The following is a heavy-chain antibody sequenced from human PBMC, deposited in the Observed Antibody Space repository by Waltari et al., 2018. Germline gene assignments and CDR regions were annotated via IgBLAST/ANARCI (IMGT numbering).Heavy chain of an antibody. D-gene: IGHD2-15*01. CDR1: GYTFTSYG. CDR3: ARDGSKTMVVTPPGDY. CDR2: NSAYNANT. J-gene: IGHJ4*02. V-gene: IGHV1-18*01. Sequence: QVQLVQSGAEVKKPGASVQVYCKASGYTFTSYGISRVRQAPGQGLEWMGWNSAYNANTHYAQKLQGRVTMTTDTSTSTAYMELRSLRSDDTAVYYCARDGSKTMVVTPPGDYWGQGTLVTVSS.